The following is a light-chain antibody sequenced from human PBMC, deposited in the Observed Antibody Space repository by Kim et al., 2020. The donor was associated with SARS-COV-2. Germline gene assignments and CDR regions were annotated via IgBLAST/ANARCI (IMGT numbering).Light chain of an antibody. CDR3: DQYNNWPLG. V-gene: IGKV3-15*01. Sequence: EIVMTQSPATLSVSPGERATLSCRAGQSVSSSLAWYQQKPGQAPRLLIYGASTRATGIPARFSGSGSETEFTLTISSLQSEDFAVYYCDQYNNWPLGFGGGTKVDIK. CDR2: GAS. J-gene: IGKJ4*01. CDR1: QSVSSS.